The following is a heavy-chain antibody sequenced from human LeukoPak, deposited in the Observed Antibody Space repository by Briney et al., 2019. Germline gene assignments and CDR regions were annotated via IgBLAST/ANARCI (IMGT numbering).Heavy chain of an antibody. CDR3: ARENFDPEGFYYGMDV. Sequence: SQTLSLTCAISGDSVSSNSAAWNWIRQSPSRGLGWLGRTYYRSKWNNDYAISVKSRITINPDTSKNQFSLQLNSVTPEDTAVYYCARENFDPEGFYYGMDVWGQGTTVTVSS. CDR2: TYYRSKWNN. J-gene: IGHJ6*02. CDR1: GDSVSSNSAA. D-gene: IGHD1-7*01. V-gene: IGHV6-1*01.